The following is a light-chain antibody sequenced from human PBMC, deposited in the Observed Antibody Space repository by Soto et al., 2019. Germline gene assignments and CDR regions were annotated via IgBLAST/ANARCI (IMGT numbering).Light chain of an antibody. CDR2: DAS. Sequence: EIVLTQSPATLSLSPGERATLSCRASQSVGTYLAWYQQKPGQAPRLLIYDASIRATGIPARFSGSGSGTDFTLTISSLEPEDFAGYYCQQRTNWPPLTFGGGTKVEIK. J-gene: IGKJ4*01. V-gene: IGKV3-11*01. CDR1: QSVGTY. CDR3: QQRTNWPPLT.